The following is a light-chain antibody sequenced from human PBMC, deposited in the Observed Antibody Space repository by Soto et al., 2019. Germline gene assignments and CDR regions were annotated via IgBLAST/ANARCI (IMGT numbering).Light chain of an antibody. Sequence: DIQMTQSPSTLSASVGDRVTIACRASQNINSWLAWYQQKPGKAPKLLLYKASNLDSAVPSRFSGSGSGTDDSLTISSLQPDDLATYHGEQDDSCFPLASGEGTKVDIK. V-gene: IGKV1-5*03. CDR1: QNINSW. J-gene: IGKJ4*01. CDR2: KAS. CDR3: EQDDSCFPLA.